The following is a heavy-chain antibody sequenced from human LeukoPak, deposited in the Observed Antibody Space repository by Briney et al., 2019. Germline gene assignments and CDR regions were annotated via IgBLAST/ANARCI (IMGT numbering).Heavy chain of an antibody. D-gene: IGHD2-15*01. CDR1: GGSITNYY. Sequence: SETLSLTCTVSGGSITNYYWSWIRQPAGKGLEWIGRIYTSGSTNYNPSLKSRVTISVDTSKNQFSLKLSSVTAADTAVYYCARLALGRSRRFDPWGQGTLVTVSS. V-gene: IGHV4-4*07. CDR2: IYTSGST. CDR3: ARLALGRSRRFDP. J-gene: IGHJ5*02.